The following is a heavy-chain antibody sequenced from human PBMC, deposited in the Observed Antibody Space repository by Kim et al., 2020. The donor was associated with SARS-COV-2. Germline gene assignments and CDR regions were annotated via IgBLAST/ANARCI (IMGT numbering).Heavy chain of an antibody. CDR3: ARGGGVTGTTWGFDY. Sequence: QECQGRVTITADEATSTAYMELSSLRSEATAVYYCARGGGVTGTTWGFDYWGQGTLVTVSS. V-gene: IGHV1-69*01. J-gene: IGHJ4*02. D-gene: IGHD1-20*01.